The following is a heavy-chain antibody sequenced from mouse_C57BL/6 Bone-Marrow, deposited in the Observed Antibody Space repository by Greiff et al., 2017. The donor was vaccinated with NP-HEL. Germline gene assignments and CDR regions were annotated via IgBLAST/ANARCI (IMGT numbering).Heavy chain of an antibody. CDR1: GYTFTDYY. Sequence: VQLQQSGPELVKPGASVKISCKASGYTFTDYYMNWVKQSHGKSLEWIGDINPNNGGTSYNQKFKGKATLTVDKSSSTAYMELRSLTSEDSAVDDCARGYWDDWYFAVWGTGTTVTVSA. D-gene: IGHD4-1*01. CDR3: ARGYWDDWYFAV. CDR2: INPNNGGT. V-gene: IGHV1-26*01. J-gene: IGHJ1*03.